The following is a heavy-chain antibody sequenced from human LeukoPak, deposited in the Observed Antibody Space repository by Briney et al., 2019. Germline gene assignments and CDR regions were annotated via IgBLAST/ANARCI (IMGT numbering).Heavy chain of an antibody. CDR1: GGSISSSSYY. J-gene: IGHJ4*02. CDR3: ARDLAVLGYFHFDY. V-gene: IGHV4-39*07. D-gene: IGHD3-22*01. Sequence: SETLSLTCTVSGGSISSSSYYWGWIRQPPGKGLEWIGSIYYSGSTYYNPSLKSRVTISVDTSKNQFSLKLSSVAAADTAVYYCARDLAVLGYFHFDYWGQGTLVTVSS. CDR2: IYYSGST.